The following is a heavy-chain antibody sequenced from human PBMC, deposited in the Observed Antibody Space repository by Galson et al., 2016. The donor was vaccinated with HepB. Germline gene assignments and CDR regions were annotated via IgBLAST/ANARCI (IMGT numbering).Heavy chain of an antibody. CDR2: SRNKGSGYSS. V-gene: IGHV3-72*01. J-gene: IGHJ4*02. CDR1: GFTFTDHF. CDR3: ARLHYDGSIFHPFDC. D-gene: IGHD3-22*01. Sequence: SLRLSCAASGFTFTDHFVDWVRQAPGKGLEWVGRSRNKGSGYSSEYAASVKGRFTMSRDDSQTSLYLQMNSLKTEDTAVYYCARLHYDGSIFHPFDCLCQGTLVTVSS.